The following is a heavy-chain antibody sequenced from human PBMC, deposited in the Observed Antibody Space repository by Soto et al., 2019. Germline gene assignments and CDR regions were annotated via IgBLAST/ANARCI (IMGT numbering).Heavy chain of an antibody. CDR1: SFRFSAYG. J-gene: IGHJ4*01. D-gene: IGHD6-19*01. CDR2: ISDDGKTQ. Sequence: QVKLVEFGGAVVQSGRSLRLSCTASSFRFSAYGMHWVRQAPGKGLEWVALISDDGKTQFFTESVEGRFTISRDNSRNTLYLQMNRLRPGDTAVYYCVKGGYKTGWPPFDHWGHGTRVTVSS. V-gene: IGHV3-30*18. CDR3: VKGGYKTGWPPFDH.